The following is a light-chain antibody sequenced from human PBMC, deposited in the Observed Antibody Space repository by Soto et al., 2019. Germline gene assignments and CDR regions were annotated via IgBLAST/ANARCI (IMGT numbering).Light chain of an antibody. Sequence: QSALTQPASVSGSPGQSITISCTGTSSDVGAYNFVSWYQQDPGKAPNLMIYDVSNRPSGVSNRISGYKSGNTASLTISELQAEDEAEYYCTSHTSSGSLVFGTGTKVTVL. J-gene: IGLJ1*01. CDR1: SSDVGAYNF. V-gene: IGLV2-14*03. CDR3: TSHTSSGSLV. CDR2: DVS.